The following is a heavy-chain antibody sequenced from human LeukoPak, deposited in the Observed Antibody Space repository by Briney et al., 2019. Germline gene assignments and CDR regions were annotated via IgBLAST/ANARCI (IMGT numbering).Heavy chain of an antibody. D-gene: IGHD3-22*01. V-gene: IGHV3-9*01. CDR2: ISWNSGSI. CDR1: GLTFNDYA. J-gene: IGHJ4*02. CDR3: AKGWSSGSRTSLDY. Sequence: GGSLRLSCAASGLTFNDYAMHWVRQAPGKGLEWVSGISWNSGSIDYADSVKGRFTISRDNAKNSLYLQMNSLRAEDTALYYCAKGWSSGSRTSLDYWGQGTLVTVSS.